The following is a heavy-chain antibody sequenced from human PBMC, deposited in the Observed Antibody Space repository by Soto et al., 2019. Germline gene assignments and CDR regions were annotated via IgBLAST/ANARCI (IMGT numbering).Heavy chain of an antibody. CDR1: GFTFSDYY. J-gene: IGHJ6*02. D-gene: IGHD3-16*02. CDR3: AREDDHVWGSYRPYYYYGMDV. CDR2: ISSSGSTI. V-gene: IGHV3-11*01. Sequence: GGSLRLSCAASGFTFSDYYMSWIRQAPGKGLEWVSYISSSGSTIYYPDSVKGRFTISRDNAKNSLYLQMNSLRAEDTAVYYCAREDDHVWGSYRPYYYYGMDVWGQGTTVTVSS.